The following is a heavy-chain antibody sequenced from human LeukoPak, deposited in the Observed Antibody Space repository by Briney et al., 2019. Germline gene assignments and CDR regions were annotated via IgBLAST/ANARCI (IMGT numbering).Heavy chain of an antibody. V-gene: IGHV3-66*02. Sequence: GGSLRLSCAASGFTFSTYYMSWVRQAPGKGLEWVSGIYGGGNPYYAESVTGRFTISRDNSRNTLHLQMNSLRGEDTAVYYCARELTVGATIDYWGQGTLVTVSS. J-gene: IGHJ4*02. CDR1: GFTFSTYY. CDR3: ARELTVGATIDY. D-gene: IGHD1-26*01. CDR2: IYGGGNP.